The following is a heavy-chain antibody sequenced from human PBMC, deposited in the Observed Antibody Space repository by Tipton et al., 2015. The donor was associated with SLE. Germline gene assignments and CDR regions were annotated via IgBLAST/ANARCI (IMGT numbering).Heavy chain of an antibody. CDR1: GGSISSSTFY. CDR3: ARALYDILTGYHSLFDP. J-gene: IGHJ5*02. D-gene: IGHD3-9*01. Sequence: TLSLTCTVFGGSISSSTFYLGWIRQSPGKGLDWIGRVSYTGRTFYNPSLKSRVTMSVDTSTNQFSLNLRSVTAADTAVYYCARALYDILTGYHSLFDPWGQGILVTVSS. V-gene: IGHV4-39*01. CDR2: VSYTGRT.